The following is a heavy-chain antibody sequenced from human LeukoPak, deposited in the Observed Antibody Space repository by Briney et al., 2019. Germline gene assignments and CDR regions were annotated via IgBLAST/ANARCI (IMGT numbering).Heavy chain of an antibody. D-gene: IGHD5-24*01. CDR3: ARGRDGYNYFYYY. CDR1: GFTFSTYT. CDR2: IGNNGGGI. Sequence: GGFLRLSCAASGFTFSTYTMYWVRHPPGKSLEWVSIIGNNGGGIHYADSVKGRFTISRDNFKNALYLQMNSLRAEDTAVYYCARGRDGYNYFYYYWGQGTLVTVSS. V-gene: IGHV3-23*01. J-gene: IGHJ4*02.